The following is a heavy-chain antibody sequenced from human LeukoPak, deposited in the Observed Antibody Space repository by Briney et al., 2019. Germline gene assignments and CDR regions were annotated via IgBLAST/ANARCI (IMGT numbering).Heavy chain of an antibody. J-gene: IGHJ3*02. CDR3: ARDGIGFGSGAFDI. D-gene: IGHD3-10*01. CDR2: ISDSGGRT. Sequence: GGSLRLSCAASGFTFSSYAMTWVRQAPGKGLEWVSSISDSGGRTYYADSVKGRCTISRDNSKNTLYLQMNSLRAEDTAVYYCARDGIGFGSGAFDIWGQGTMVTVSS. CDR1: GFTFSSYA. V-gene: IGHV3-23*01.